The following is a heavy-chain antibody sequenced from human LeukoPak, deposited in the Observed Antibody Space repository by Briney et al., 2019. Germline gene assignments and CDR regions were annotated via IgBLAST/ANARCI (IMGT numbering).Heavy chain of an antibody. J-gene: IGHJ4*02. Sequence: GGSLRLSCAASGFTFDDYAMHWVRQAPGKGLEWDSGISWNSGSIGYADSVKGRFTISRDNAKNSLYLQMNSLRAEDTALYYCAKDASPSGLRLGELTFFDYWGQGTLVTVSS. CDR2: ISWNSGSI. D-gene: IGHD3-16*02. CDR3: AKDASPSGLRLGELTFFDY. CDR1: GFTFDDYA. V-gene: IGHV3-9*01.